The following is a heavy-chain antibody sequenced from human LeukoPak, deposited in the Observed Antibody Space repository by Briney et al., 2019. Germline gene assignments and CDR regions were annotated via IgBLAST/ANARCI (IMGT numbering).Heavy chain of an antibody. J-gene: IGHJ4*02. CDR3: ARVTDGYNYVFDS. Sequence: GGSLRPSWAAAGFTFDDYGMSSVRQPPGEGLEWVSGIKWNGGSTGYADSVKGRFTIFRDPSTNTLYLQMNSLRAEDTAVYYCARVTDGYNYVFDSWGQGTLVSVSA. CDR1: GFTFDDYG. D-gene: IGHD5-24*01. CDR2: IKWNGGST. V-gene: IGHV3-20*04.